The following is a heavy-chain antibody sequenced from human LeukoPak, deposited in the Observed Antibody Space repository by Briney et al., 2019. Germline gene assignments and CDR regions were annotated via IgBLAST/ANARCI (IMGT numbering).Heavy chain of an antibody. J-gene: IGHJ5*02. CDR1: GGSISSYY. CDR2: IYYSGST. CDR3: AREYYYGSGSYYKSQDWFDP. V-gene: IGHV4-59*01. D-gene: IGHD3-10*01. Sequence: SETLSLTCTVSGGSISSYYWSWIRQPPGKGLEWIGYIYYSGSTNYNPSLKSRVTISVDTSKNQFSLKLSSVTAADTAVYYCAREYYYGSGSYYKSQDWFDPWGQGTLVTVSS.